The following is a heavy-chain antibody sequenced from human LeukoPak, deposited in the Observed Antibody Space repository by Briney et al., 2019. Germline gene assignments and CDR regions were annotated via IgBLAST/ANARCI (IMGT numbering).Heavy chain of an antibody. CDR2: IKSKSDGGTT. D-gene: IGHD3-10*01. V-gene: IGHV3-15*05. CDR3: TTVTLRPVGL. Sequence: GGSLRLSCAASGFTFSSYSMNWVRQAPGKGLEWVGRIKSKSDGGTTDYAAPVKGRFTISRDDSKNTLFLQVNSLKIEDTAVYYCTTVTLRPVGLWGQGTLVTASS. J-gene: IGHJ4*02. CDR1: GFTFSSYS.